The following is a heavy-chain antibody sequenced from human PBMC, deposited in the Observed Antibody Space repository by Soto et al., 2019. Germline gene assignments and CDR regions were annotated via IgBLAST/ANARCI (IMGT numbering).Heavy chain of an antibody. V-gene: IGHV3-21*01. CDR1: GFTFSSYS. Sequence: GGSLRLSCAASGFTFSSYSMNWVRQAPGKGLEWVSSISSSSSYIYYADSVKGRFTISRDNAKNSLYLQMNSLRAEDTAVYYCARIGSQRYYYYGMDVWGQGTLVTVSS. D-gene: IGHD6-25*01. CDR2: ISSSSSYI. CDR3: ARIGSQRYYYYGMDV. J-gene: IGHJ6*02.